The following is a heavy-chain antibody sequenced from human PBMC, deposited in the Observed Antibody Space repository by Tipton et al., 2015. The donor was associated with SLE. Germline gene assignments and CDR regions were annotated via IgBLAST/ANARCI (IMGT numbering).Heavy chain of an antibody. Sequence: QLVQSGGGLVQPGRSLRLSCTASGFTFGDYAMSWFRQAPGKGLEWVSGISWNSGSIGYADSVKGRFTISRDNAKNSLYLQMNSRRAEATAVYYCARGRQPTYYYYMDVWGKGTTVTVSS. J-gene: IGHJ6*03. CDR1: GFTFGDYA. D-gene: IGHD6-13*01. CDR3: ARGRQPTYYYYMDV. V-gene: IGHV3-9*01. CDR2: ISWNSGSI.